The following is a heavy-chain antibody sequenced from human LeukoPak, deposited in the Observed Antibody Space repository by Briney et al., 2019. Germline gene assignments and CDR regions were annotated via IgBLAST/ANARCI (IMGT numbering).Heavy chain of an antibody. J-gene: IGHJ4*02. V-gene: IGHV3-30*02. CDR3: AKVTYGSGTYGAFDY. Sequence: GGSLRLSCAASGFTFSSYGMHWVRQAPGKGLEWVAFIRYDGSNKYYADSVKGRFTISRDNSKNTLYLQMKSLRAEDTAVYYCAKVTYGSGTYGAFDYWGQGTLVTVSS. D-gene: IGHD3-10*01. CDR1: GFTFSSYG. CDR2: IRYDGSNK.